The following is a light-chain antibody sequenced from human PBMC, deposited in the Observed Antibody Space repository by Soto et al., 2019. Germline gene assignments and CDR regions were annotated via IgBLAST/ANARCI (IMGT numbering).Light chain of an antibody. CDR1: QSVGNN. CDR3: QQYGISPLT. CDR2: GVS. Sequence: EIVMTQSPATLSVSPGERATLSCRASQSVGNNLAWYRQKSGQAPRLLIYGVSSRATGIPDRFSGSGSGTDFTLTISRLEPEDFAVYYCQQYGISPLTFGQGTKVDIK. J-gene: IGKJ1*01. V-gene: IGKV3-20*01.